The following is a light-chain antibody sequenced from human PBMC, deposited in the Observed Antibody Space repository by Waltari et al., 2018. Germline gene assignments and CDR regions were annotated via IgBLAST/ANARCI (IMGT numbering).Light chain of an antibody. V-gene: IGLV1-47*01. CDR1: SSNTGSNY. J-gene: IGLJ2*01. CDR3: AAWDDSLSGVV. CDR2: RNN. Sequence: QSVLTQPPSASGTPGQRVPISCSGSSSNTGSNYVYWYQQLPGTTPKLLIYRNNQRPSGVPDRFSGSKSGTSASLAISGLRSEDEADYYCAAWDDSLSGVVFGGGTKLTVL.